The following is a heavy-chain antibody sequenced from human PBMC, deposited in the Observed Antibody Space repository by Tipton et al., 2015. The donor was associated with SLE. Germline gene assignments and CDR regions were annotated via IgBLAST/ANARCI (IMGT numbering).Heavy chain of an antibody. V-gene: IGHV3-33*01. CDR3: ARDRVGRELRFRYYYMDA. CDR2: IWDDGRNK. J-gene: IGHJ6*03. Sequence: SLRLSCAASGFTFSSYGMHWVSQAPGKGLEWVAVIWDDGRNKYYADTVKGRFTISRDNSKNTLYLQMNSLRAEDTAVYYCARDRVGRELRFRYYYMDAWGKGTTVTVSS. CDR1: GFTFSSYG. D-gene: IGHD1-26*01.